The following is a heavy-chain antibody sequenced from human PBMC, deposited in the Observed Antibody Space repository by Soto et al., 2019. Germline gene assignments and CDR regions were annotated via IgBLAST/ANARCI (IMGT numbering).Heavy chain of an antibody. CDR3: AREGITMVRGTVDY. CDR1: GGSFSGYY. J-gene: IGHJ4*02. D-gene: IGHD3-10*01. CDR2: SNHSGST. Sequence: QVQLQQWGAGLLKPSETLSLTCAVYGGSFSGYYWSWIRQPPGKGLEWIGESNHSGSTNYNPSLKSRVTISVDTSKNQFSLKLSSVTAADTAVYYCAREGITMVRGTVDYWGQGTLVTVSS. V-gene: IGHV4-34*01.